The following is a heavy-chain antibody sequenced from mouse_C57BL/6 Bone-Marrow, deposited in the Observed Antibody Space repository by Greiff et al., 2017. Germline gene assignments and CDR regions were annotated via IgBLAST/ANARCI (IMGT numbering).Heavy chain of an antibody. CDR2: INPGSGGT. CDR3: ATGRARAWFAY. V-gene: IGHV1-54*01. CDR1: GYAFTNYL. J-gene: IGHJ3*01. Sequence: VKLQESGAELVRPGTSVKVSCKASGYAFTNYLIEWVKQRPGQGLEWIGVINPGSGGTNYNEKFKGKATLTADKSPSTAYMQLSSLTSEDSAVYFCATGRARAWFAYWGQGTLVTVSA. D-gene: IGHD3-3*01.